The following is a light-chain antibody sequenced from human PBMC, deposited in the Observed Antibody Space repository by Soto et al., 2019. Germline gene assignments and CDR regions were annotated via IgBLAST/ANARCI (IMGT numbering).Light chain of an antibody. Sequence: QSALTQPASVSGSPGQSITIPCTGSSSDVGAYDYVSWYQQHPGKALKLMIYHVTYRPSGVSYRFSGSKSGNTASLTISGFQAEDEADYYCISYTTSGTYVFGTGTKVTVL. CDR1: SSDVGAYDY. J-gene: IGLJ1*01. V-gene: IGLV2-14*01. CDR3: ISYTTSGTYV. CDR2: HVT.